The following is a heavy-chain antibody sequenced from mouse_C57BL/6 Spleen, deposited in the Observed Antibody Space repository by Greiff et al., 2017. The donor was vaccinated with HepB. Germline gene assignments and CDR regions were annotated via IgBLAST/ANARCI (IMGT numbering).Heavy chain of an antibody. CDR1: GYTFTSYW. CDR2: IDPNSGGT. J-gene: IGHJ2*01. Sequence: QVHVKQPGAELVKPGASVKLSCKASGYTFTSYWMHWVKQRPGRGLEWIGRIDPNSGGTKYNEKFKSKATLTVDKPSSTAYMQLSSLTSEDSAVYYCARSNRLLRQVDFDYWGQGTTLTVSS. CDR3: ARSNRLLRQVDFDY. D-gene: IGHD1-2*01. V-gene: IGHV1-72*01.